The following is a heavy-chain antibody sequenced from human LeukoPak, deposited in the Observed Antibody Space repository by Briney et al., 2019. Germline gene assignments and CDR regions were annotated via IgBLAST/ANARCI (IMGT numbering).Heavy chain of an antibody. CDR1: GFTFSSYS. V-gene: IGHV3-21*01. Sequence: GGSLRLSCAASGFTFSSYSMNWVRQAPGKGLEWVSSIGSSSSYIYYADSVKGRFTISRDNAKNSLYLQMNSLRAEDTAVYYCARASGQDAFDIWGQGTMVTVSS. J-gene: IGHJ3*02. CDR3: ARASGQDAFDI. CDR2: IGSSSSYI. D-gene: IGHD6-19*01.